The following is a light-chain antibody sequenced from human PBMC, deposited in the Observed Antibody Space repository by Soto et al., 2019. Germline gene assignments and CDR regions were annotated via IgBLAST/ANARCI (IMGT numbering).Light chain of an antibody. CDR3: VLFLGNGISV. CDR1: SGSVSTSYY. J-gene: IGLJ2*01. CDR2: TTN. Sequence: QTVVTQEPSFSVSPGGTVTLTCGLSSGSVSTSYYPSWYQQTPGQAPRTLIYTTNTRSSGVPDRFSGSILGNKAALTITGAQADDESDYYCVLFLGNGISVFGGGTKLTV. V-gene: IGLV8-61*01.